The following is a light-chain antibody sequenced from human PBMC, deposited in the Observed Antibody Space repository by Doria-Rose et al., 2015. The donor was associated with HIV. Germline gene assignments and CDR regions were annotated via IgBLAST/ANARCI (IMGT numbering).Light chain of an antibody. CDR1: QGISSY. Sequence: FSASTGDRVTITCRASQGISSYLAWYQQKPGKAPNLLIYAASTLQSGVPSRFGGSGSGTDFTPTISCLQSEDFATYYCQQYYSYPRAFGQGTRLEIK. CDR3: QQYYSYPRA. CDR2: AAS. V-gene: IGKV1-8*01. J-gene: IGKJ5*01.